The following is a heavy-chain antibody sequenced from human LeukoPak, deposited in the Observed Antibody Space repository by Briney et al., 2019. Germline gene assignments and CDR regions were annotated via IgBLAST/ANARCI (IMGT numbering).Heavy chain of an antibody. CDR1: GYTFTSYA. CDR3: ARDPRSGFHDY. CDR2: INAGNGDT. D-gene: IGHD3-22*01. V-gene: IGHV1-3*01. J-gene: IGHJ4*02. Sequence: ASVTVSCKASGYTFTSYAIQWVRQAPGQRLEWMGWINAGNGDTKYSQRFQGRVTITRDTSASTAYMELSSLRSGDTAVYYCARDPRSGFHDYWGQGTLVTVSS.